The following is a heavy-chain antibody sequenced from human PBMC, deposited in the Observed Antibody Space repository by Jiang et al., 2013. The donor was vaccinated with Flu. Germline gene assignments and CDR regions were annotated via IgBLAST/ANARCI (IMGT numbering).Heavy chain of an antibody. J-gene: IGHJ4*02. V-gene: IGHV4-39*07. CDR1: GDSINSNNYY. D-gene: IGHD4-17*01. Sequence: GSGLVKPSETLSLTCSVFGDSINSNNYYWGWIRQAPGQGLEWVGSIYFSGTTYQSPSLKSRVTMSLDTSKNQFSLKLRSVTAADTAVYFCARNVMTTVTQFFDYWGQGTLITVSS. CDR2: IYFSGTT. CDR3: ARNVMTTVTQFFDY.